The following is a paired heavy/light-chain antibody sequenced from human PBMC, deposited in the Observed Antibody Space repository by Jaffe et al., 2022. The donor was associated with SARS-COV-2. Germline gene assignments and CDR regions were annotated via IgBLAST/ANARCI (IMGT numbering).Light chain of an antibody. V-gene: IGLV1-47*01. CDR1: SSNIGSNY. CDR2: RNN. CDR3: AAWDDSLSGGV. Sequence: QSVLTQPPSASGTPGQRVTISCSGSSSNIGSNYVYWYQQLPGTAPKLLIYRNNQRPSGVPDRFSGSKSGTSASLAISGLRSEDEADYYCAAWDDSLSGGVFGGGTKLTVL. J-gene: IGLJ2*01.
Heavy chain of an antibody. J-gene: IGHJ4*02. D-gene: IGHD3-16*02. Sequence: EVQLLESGGGLVQPGGSLRLSCAASGFTFSSYAMSWVRQAPGKGLEWVSAISGSGGSTYYADSVKGRFTISRDNSKNTLYLQMNSLRAEDTAVYYCAKDPFMITFGGVIADTPYYFDYWGQGTLVTVSS. CDR3: AKDPFMITFGGVIADTPYYFDY. CDR2: ISGSGGST. V-gene: IGHV3-23*01. CDR1: GFTFSSYA.